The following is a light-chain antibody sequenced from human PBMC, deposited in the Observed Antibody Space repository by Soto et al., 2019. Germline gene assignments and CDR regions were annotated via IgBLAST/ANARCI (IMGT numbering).Light chain of an antibody. CDR3: QQHDDFPT. Sequence: RPMTQSPSCLSASGGGGVTITFWASQGISIYLNWVQQKPGNAPELLIYDASNLQTGVPSRFSGSGSGTDFTLIISRLQSEDIATYYCQQHDDFPTFGQRSRQEIK. J-gene: IGKJ5*01. CDR1: QGISIY. V-gene: IGKV1-33*01. CDR2: DAS.